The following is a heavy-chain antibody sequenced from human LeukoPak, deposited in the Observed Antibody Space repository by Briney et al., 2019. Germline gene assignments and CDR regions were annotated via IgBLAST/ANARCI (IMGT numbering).Heavy chain of an antibody. CDR2: IWFDGSNK. D-gene: IGHD5-12*01. V-gene: IGHV3-30*02. Sequence: GGSLRLSCAASGFPFSKFGMHWVRQAPGKGLEWVAVIWFDGSNKYYAESVKGRFTISRDNSKNTLYLQMNSLRAEDTAVYYCAKEMKPWMHFDYWGQGTLVTVSS. CDR3: AKEMKPWMHFDY. CDR1: GFPFSKFG. J-gene: IGHJ4*02.